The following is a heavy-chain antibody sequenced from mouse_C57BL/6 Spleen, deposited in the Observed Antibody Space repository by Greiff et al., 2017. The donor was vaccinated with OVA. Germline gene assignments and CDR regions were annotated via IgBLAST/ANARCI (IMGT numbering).Heavy chain of an antibody. CDR2: IDPSDSYT. J-gene: IGHJ1*03. Sequence: QVQLQQPGAELVMPGASVKLSCKASGYTFTSYWMHWVKQRPGQGLEWIGEIDPSDSYTNYNQKFKGESTLTVDKSSSTAYMQLSSLTSEDSAVYYCARNNWERYFDVWGTGTTVTVSS. CDR1: GYTFTSYW. V-gene: IGHV1-69*01. D-gene: IGHD4-1*01. CDR3: ARNNWERYFDV.